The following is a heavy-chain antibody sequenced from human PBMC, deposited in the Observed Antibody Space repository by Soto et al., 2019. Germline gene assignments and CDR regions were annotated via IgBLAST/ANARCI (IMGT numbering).Heavy chain of an antibody. D-gene: IGHD4-17*01. CDR1: GFTFDDYA. Sequence: EVQLVESGGGLVQPGRSLRLSCAASGFTFDDYAMHWVRQAPGKGLEWVSGISWNSGSIGYADSVKGRFTISRDNAKNSLYLQMNSLRAEDTALYYCAQRGSQVTSNWYFDLWGRGTLVTVSS. V-gene: IGHV3-9*01. CDR2: ISWNSGSI. J-gene: IGHJ2*01. CDR3: AQRGSQVTSNWYFDL.